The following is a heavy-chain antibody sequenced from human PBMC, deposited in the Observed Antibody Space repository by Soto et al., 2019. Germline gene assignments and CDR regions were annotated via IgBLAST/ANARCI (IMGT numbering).Heavy chain of an antibody. CDR2: ISGSGGST. D-gene: IGHD6-19*01. V-gene: IGHV3-23*01. CDR3: AKDSLGSSGWYRDFDY. CDR1: GFTFSSYA. Sequence: PGGSLRLSCAASGFTFSSYAMSWVRQAPGKGLEWVSAISGSGGSTYYADSVKGRFTISRDNSKNTLYLQMNSLRAEDTAVYYCAKDSLGSSGWYRDFDYWGQGTLVTVSS. J-gene: IGHJ4*02.